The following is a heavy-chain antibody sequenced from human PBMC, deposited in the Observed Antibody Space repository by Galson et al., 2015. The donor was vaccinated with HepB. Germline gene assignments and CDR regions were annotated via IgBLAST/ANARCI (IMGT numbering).Heavy chain of an antibody. CDR1: GYTFTSYY. Sequence: SCKASGYTFTSYYMHWVRQAPGQGLEWMGIINPSNGGTSYAQKFRGRVTMTRDTSTSTVYMELSSLTSEDTAVYYCATEGPNSGTYYDFDYWGQGTLVTVSS. V-gene: IGHV1-46*01. CDR2: INPSNGGT. CDR3: ATEGPNSGTYYDFDY. D-gene: IGHD1-26*01. J-gene: IGHJ4*02.